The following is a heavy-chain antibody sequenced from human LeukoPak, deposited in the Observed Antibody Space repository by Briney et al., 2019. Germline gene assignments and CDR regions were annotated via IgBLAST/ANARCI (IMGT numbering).Heavy chain of an antibody. CDR1: GFTFSTYA. V-gene: IGHV3-23*01. J-gene: IGHJ5*02. Sequence: GGSLRLSCAASGFTFSTYAMSWVRQAPGKGLEWVSAISASGGGTYYADSVKGRFTVSRDNSKNTLYLQMNNLRAEDTAVYYCAKDRFNYGAWGQGSLVTVSS. D-gene: IGHD5-18*01. CDR3: AKDRFNYGA. CDR2: ISASGGGT.